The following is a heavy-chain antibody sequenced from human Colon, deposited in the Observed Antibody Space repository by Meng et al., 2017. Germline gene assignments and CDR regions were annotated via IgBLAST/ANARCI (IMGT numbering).Heavy chain of an antibody. V-gene: IGHV4-30-4*01. D-gene: IGHD2-2*01. CDR1: GGSINSADYY. Sequence: QVQLQESGPGVVKPSQTLSPTCTTSGGSINSADYYWNWIRQSPGKGLEWLGYIHSSGNTYYTPSLKSRLTMSLDTSKNQFSLRLTSVTAADTAVYYCARNPVIPDARTFDFWGQGALVTVSS. J-gene: IGHJ4*02. CDR2: IHSSGNT. CDR3: ARNPVIPDARTFDF.